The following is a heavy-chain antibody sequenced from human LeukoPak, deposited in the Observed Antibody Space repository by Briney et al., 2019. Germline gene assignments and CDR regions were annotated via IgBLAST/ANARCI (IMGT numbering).Heavy chain of an antibody. CDR2: IKQDGSEK. CDR1: GFTFSSYW. J-gene: IGHJ4*02. Sequence: GGSLRLSCVVSGFTFSSYWMTWVRQAPGKGLEWVANIKQDGSEKYYVDSVKGRFTISRDNAKNSLYLQMNSLRAEDTAVYYCARLGARQVLDYWGQGTLVTVSS. CDR3: ARLGARQVLDY. V-gene: IGHV3-7*01. D-gene: IGHD4-17*01.